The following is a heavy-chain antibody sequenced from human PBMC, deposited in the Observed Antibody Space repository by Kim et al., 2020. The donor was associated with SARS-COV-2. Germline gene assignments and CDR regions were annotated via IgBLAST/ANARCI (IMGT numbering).Heavy chain of an antibody. Sequence: GGSLRLSCAASGFTFSSYAMHWVRQAPGKGLEWVALISYDGTNKYYADSVKGRFTISRDNSKNTLYLQMKSLRAEDTAVHYCARTGNLRYFDWLSVGMDAWGQGTTFTVSS. J-gene: IGHJ6*02. CDR1: GFTFSSYA. D-gene: IGHD3-9*01. CDR2: ISYDGTNK. CDR3: ARTGNLRYFDWLSVGMDA. V-gene: IGHV3-30*04.